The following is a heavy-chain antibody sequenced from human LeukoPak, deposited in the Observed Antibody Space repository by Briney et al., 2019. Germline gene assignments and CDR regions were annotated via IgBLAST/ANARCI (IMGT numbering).Heavy chain of an antibody. Sequence: GGSLRLSCAASGFTFSSYWMSWVRQAPGKGLEWVANIKQDGSEKYYVDSVKGRFTISRDNAKNSLYLQMNSLRAEDTAVYYCARDSRYQLLLDYYYYMDVWGKGTTVTVSS. D-gene: IGHD2-2*01. J-gene: IGHJ6*03. V-gene: IGHV3-7*01. CDR1: GFTFSSYW. CDR3: ARDSRYQLLLDYYYYMDV. CDR2: IKQDGSEK.